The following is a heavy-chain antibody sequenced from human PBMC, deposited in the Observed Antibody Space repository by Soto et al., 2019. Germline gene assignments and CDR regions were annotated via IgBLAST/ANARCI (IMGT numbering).Heavy chain of an antibody. V-gene: IGHV1-69*06. Sequence: ASVKVSCKASGGTFSSYAISWVRQAPGQGLEWMGGIIPIFGTANYAQKFQGRVTITADKSTSTAYMELSSLRSEDTAVYYCARDRDFRSGYSNWFDPWGQGTLVTVSS. D-gene: IGHD3-3*01. J-gene: IGHJ5*02. CDR3: ARDRDFRSGYSNWFDP. CDR2: IIPIFGTA. CDR1: GGTFSSYA.